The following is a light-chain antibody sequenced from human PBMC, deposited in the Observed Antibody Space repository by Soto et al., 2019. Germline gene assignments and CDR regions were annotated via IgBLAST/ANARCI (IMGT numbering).Light chain of an antibody. CDR2: DVS. V-gene: IGLV2-14*01. J-gene: IGLJ1*01. CDR3: SSYSSGTTNV. CDR1: SSDAGGYNY. Sequence: QSALTQPASVSGSPGQSITISCTGTSSDAGGYNYVSWYQQHPGKAPKLILYDVSTRPSGVSHRFAGSKSGNTASLTISWLQAEDEAENYCSSYSSGTTNVFGSGTKLTVL.